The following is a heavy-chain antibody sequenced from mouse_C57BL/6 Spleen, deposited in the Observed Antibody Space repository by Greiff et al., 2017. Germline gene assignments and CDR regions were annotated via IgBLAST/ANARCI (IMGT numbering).Heavy chain of an antibody. CDR2: IDPSDSYT. Sequence: VQLQESGAELVKPGASVKLSCKASGYTFTSYWMQWVKQRPGQGLEWIGEIDPSDSYTNYNQKLKGKATLTVDTSSSTAYMQRSSLTSEDSAVYYCARGYYDYAIYYAMDYWGQGTSVTVSS. CDR3: ARGYYDYAIYYAMDY. J-gene: IGHJ4*01. CDR1: GYTFTSYW. V-gene: IGHV1-50*01. D-gene: IGHD2-4*01.